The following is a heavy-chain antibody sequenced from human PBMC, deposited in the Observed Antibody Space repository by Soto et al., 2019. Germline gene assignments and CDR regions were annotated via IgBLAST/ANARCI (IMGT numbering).Heavy chain of an antibody. Sequence: QVHLVQSGAEVKKPGSSVKVSCKVSGDSFSSYAISWVRQAPGQGLEWMGGIIPIFGTPNYAQKFQGRITITADESTRSAYMDMSSLRLEDTALYYCVRDSGSPPPRPAHWCQGTLVTVSS. J-gene: IGHJ4*02. V-gene: IGHV1-69*12. CDR1: GDSFSSYA. D-gene: IGHD3-10*01. CDR2: IIPIFGTP. CDR3: VRDSGSPPPRPAH.